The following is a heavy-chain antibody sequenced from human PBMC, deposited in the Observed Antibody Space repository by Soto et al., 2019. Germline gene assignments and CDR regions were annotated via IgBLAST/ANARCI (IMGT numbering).Heavy chain of an antibody. CDR1: GYTLTSYD. V-gene: IGHV1-8*01. CDR2: MNPNSGNT. Sequence: ASVKVSCKASGYTLTSYDINWVRQATGQGLEWMGWMNPNSGNTGYAQKFQGRVTITADESTSTAYMELSSLRSEDTAVYYCARPYCSGGSCHKRGFDYWGQGTLVTVSS. CDR3: ARPYCSGGSCHKRGFDY. D-gene: IGHD2-15*01. J-gene: IGHJ4*02.